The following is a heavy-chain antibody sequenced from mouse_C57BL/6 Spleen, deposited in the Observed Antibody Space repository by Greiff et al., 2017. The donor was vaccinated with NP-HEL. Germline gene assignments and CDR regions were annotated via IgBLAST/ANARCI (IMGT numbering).Heavy chain of an antibody. J-gene: IGHJ2*01. Sequence: EVHLVESGGDLVKPGGSLKLSCAASGFTFSSYGMSWVRQTPDKRLEWVATISSGGSYTYYPDSVKGRFTITRDNAKNTLYLQMSSLKSEDAAMYYCARHIYYGNFGLGGFDYWGQGTTLTVSS. V-gene: IGHV5-6*01. CDR3: ARHIYYGNFGLGGFDY. CDR2: ISSGGSYT. D-gene: IGHD2-1*01. CDR1: GFTFSSYG.